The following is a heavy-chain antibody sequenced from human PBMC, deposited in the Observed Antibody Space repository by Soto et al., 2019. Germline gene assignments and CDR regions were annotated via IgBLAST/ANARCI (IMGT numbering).Heavy chain of an antibody. V-gene: IGHV4-4*02. Sequence: QVQLQESGPGLVKPSGTLSLTCAVSGGSISSSNWWSWVRQPPGKGLEWIGEIYHSGSTNYNPSLKSRVTISVDKSKNQFSLKLSSVTAADTAVYYCARARYYYDSSGYQKGDAFDIWGQGTMVTVSS. CDR3: ARARYYYDSSGYQKGDAFDI. J-gene: IGHJ3*02. CDR2: IYHSGST. D-gene: IGHD3-22*01. CDR1: GGSISSSNW.